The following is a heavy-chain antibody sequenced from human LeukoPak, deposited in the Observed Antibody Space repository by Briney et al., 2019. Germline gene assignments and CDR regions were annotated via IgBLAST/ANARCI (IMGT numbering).Heavy chain of an antibody. Sequence: GGSLRLSCVASGFSFNNYGTHWVRQAPGKGLEWVTFMQYDGSVEFYADSVKGRFTISRDNSKDTLYLQMNTLRVEDTAIYYCAKTRGGSLHDGFDIWGQGTMVTVSS. J-gene: IGHJ3*02. V-gene: IGHV3-30*02. CDR2: MQYDGSVE. CDR1: GFSFNNYG. CDR3: AKTRGGSLHDGFDI. D-gene: IGHD3-16*01.